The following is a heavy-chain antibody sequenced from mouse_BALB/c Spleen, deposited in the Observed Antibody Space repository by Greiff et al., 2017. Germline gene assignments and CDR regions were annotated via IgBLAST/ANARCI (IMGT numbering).Heavy chain of an antibody. CDR2: INPSNGRT. CDR3: ARSRVRRPSFAY. J-gene: IGHJ3*01. V-gene: IGHV1S81*02. CDR1: GYTFTSYW. Sequence: QVQLQQPGAELVKPGASVKLSCKASGYTFTSYWMHWVKQRPGQGLEWIGEINPSNGRTNYNEKFKSKATLTVDKSSSTAYMQLSSLTSEDSAVYYCARSRVRRPSFAYWGQGTLVTVSA. D-gene: IGHD2-14*01.